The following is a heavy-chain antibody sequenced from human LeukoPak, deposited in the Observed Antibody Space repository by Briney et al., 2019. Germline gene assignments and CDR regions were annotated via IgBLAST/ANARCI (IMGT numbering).Heavy chain of an antibody. CDR1: GFTFSSYW. CDR3: ARAPSEIGGYYPEYFRH. D-gene: IGHD3-22*01. J-gene: IGHJ1*01. Sequence: GGSLRLSCAASGFTFSSYWKHWVRQAPGEGLVWVSRIKSDGSTNYADYVKGRFTISRAEDKNTVSLQMNSLRAEDTGVYYCARAPSEIGGYYPEYFRHWGQGTLVTVSS. V-gene: IGHV3-74*01. CDR2: IKSDGST.